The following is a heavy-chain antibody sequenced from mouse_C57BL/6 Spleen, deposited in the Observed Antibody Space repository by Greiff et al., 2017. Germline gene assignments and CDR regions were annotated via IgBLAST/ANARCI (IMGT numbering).Heavy chain of an antibody. D-gene: IGHD2-5*01. CDR3: ARSRSYSNYYFDY. J-gene: IGHJ2*01. CDR2: IDPSDSYP. Sequence: VQVQQSGAELVMPGASVKLSCKASGYTFTSYWMHWVKQRPGQGLEWVGEIDPSDSYPNYNQKFKGKSTLTVDKSSSTAYMQLSSLPSEDSAVYYCARSRSYSNYYFDYWGQGTTLTVSA. V-gene: IGHV1-69*01. CDR1: GYTFTSYW.